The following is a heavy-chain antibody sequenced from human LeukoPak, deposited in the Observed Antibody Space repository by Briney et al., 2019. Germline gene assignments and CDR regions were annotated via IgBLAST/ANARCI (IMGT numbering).Heavy chain of an antibody. CDR1: GYTFTGYY. V-gene: IGHV1-2*02. D-gene: IGHD3-10*01. Sequence: ASVKVSCKASGYTFTGYYMHWVRQAPGQGLEWMGWINPNSGGTNYAQKFQGRVTMIRDTSISTAYMELSRLRSDDTAVYYCATTPYGSGSYRVYWGQGTLVTVSS. CDR2: INPNSGGT. J-gene: IGHJ4*02. CDR3: ATTPYGSGSYRVY.